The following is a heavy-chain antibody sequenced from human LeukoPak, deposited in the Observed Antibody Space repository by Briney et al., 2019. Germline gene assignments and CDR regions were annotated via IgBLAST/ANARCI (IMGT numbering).Heavy chain of an antibody. Sequence: GGSLRLSCAASGFTFSSYGMHWVRQAPGKGLEWVAFTRYDGSNKYYADSVKGRFTVSRDNSKNTLYLQMKSLRAEDTAVYYCVRGSLASGVVVYYYYYLDVWGKGTTVTVSS. J-gene: IGHJ6*03. D-gene: IGHD3-3*01. CDR3: VRGSLASGVVVYYYYYLDV. CDR2: TRYDGSNK. CDR1: GFTFSSYG. V-gene: IGHV3-30*02.